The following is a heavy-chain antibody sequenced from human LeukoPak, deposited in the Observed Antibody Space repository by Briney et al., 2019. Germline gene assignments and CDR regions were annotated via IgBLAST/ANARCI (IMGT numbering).Heavy chain of an antibody. D-gene: IGHD6-19*01. CDR3: ARDPAGTNHFDY. J-gene: IGHJ4*02. V-gene: IGHV3-74*01. Sequence: GGSLRLSCAASGFTFSSYWMHWVRQAPGKGLVWVSRINSDVSSTSYADSVNYRFTISRDHAKNTLYLPMNSLRAEDTAVYYCARDPAGTNHFDYWGQGTLVTVSS. CDR1: GFTFSSYW. CDR2: INSDVSST.